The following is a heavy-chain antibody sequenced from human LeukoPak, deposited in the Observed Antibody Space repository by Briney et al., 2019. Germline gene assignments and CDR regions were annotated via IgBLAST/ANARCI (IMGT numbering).Heavy chain of an antibody. CDR1: GFTFSSYS. CDR2: ISSSSSTI. V-gene: IGHV3-48*01. CDR3: ARHAGYSSSWTYWYFDL. D-gene: IGHD6-13*01. J-gene: IGHJ2*01. Sequence: GGSLRLSCAASGFTFSSYSMNWVRQAPGKGLEWVSYISSSSSTIYYADSVKGRFTISRDNAKNSLYLQMNSLRTEDTAVYYCARHAGYSSSWTYWYFDLWGRGTLVTVSS.